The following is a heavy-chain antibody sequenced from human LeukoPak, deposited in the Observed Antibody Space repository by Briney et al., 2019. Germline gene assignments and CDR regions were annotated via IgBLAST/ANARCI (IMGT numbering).Heavy chain of an antibody. CDR1: GGSISSGGYY. CDR2: IYHSGST. CDR3: ASSIVVVPAAITHFDY. V-gene: IGHV4-30-2*01. J-gene: IGHJ4*02. Sequence: SETLSLTCTVSGGSISSGGYYWSWIRQPPGKGLEWIGYIYHSGSTYYNPSLKSRVTISVDRSKNQFSLKLSSVTAADTAVYYCASSIVVVPAAITHFDYWGQGTLVTVSS. D-gene: IGHD2-2*01.